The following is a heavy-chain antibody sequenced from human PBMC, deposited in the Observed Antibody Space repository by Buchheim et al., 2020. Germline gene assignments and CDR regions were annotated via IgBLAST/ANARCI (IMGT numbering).Heavy chain of an antibody. D-gene: IGHD5-12*01. Sequence: QVQLVESGGGVVQPGRSLRLSCAASGFTFSSYGMHWVRQAPGKGLEWVAVISYDGSNKYYADSVKGRFTISRDNSKNQLYLQMNSLRAEDTAVYYCAKGGVDVSYWGQGTL. J-gene: IGHJ4*02. CDR3: AKGGVDVSY. CDR1: GFTFSSYG. V-gene: IGHV3-30*18. CDR2: ISYDGSNK.